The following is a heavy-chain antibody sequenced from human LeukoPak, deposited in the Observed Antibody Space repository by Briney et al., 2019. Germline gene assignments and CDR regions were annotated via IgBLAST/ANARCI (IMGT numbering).Heavy chain of an antibody. Sequence: ASVKVSCKASGGTFSSYAISWVRQAPGQGREWMGGIIPIFGTANYAQKFQGRVTITTDESTSTAYMELSSLRSEDTAVYYCAIHSSGRGRVYWVQGTLVTVSS. V-gene: IGHV1-69*05. CDR1: GGTFSSYA. J-gene: IGHJ4*02. CDR3: AIHSSGRGRVY. D-gene: IGHD6-19*01. CDR2: IIPIFGTA.